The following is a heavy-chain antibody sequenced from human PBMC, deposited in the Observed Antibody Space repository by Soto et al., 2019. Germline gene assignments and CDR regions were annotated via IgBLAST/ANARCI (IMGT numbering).Heavy chain of an antibody. CDR3: AKSQEIGTHFFDS. D-gene: IGHD6-13*01. Sequence: GGSLRLSCEASGFTFSGFHMHWVRQPTGKGLEWVSSIGTAGDTYYAVSVKGRFTISRDNAKNSLSLQMNSLRAGDMAVYFCAKSQEIGTHFFDSWGQGSQATVSS. V-gene: IGHV3-13*01. CDR2: IGTAGDT. J-gene: IGHJ4*02. CDR1: GFTFSGFH.